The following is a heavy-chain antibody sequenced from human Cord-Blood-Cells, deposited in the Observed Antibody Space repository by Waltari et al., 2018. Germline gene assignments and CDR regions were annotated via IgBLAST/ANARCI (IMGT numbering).Heavy chain of an antibody. CDR2: IISSSSYI. Sequence: EVQLVESGGGLVKPGGSLRLSCAASGFTFSSYSMNWVRQAPGKGLEWVSSIISSSSYIYYADSVKGRFTISRDNAKNSLYLQMNSLRAEDTAVYYCARDSGDYVWGSYRYFDYWGQGTLVTVSS. V-gene: IGHV3-21*01. J-gene: IGHJ4*02. D-gene: IGHD3-16*02. CDR1: GFTFSSYS. CDR3: ARDSGDYVWGSYRYFDY.